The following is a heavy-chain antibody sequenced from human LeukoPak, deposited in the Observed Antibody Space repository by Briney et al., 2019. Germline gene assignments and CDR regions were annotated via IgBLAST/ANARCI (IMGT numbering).Heavy chain of an antibody. V-gene: IGHV4-59*01. Sequence: SETLSLTCTVSGGSISSYYWSWIRQPPGKGLEWIGYIYCSGSTNYNPSLKSRVTISVDTSKNQFSLKLSSVTAADTAVYYCARHYGDYGMDVWGQGTTVTVSS. CDR1: GGSISSYY. CDR3: ARHYGDYGMDV. CDR2: IYCSGST. J-gene: IGHJ6*02. D-gene: IGHD4-17*01.